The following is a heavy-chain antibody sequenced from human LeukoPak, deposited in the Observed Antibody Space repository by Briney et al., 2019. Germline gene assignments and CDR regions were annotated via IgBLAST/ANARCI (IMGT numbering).Heavy chain of an antibody. J-gene: IGHJ3*02. CDR1: GFTFSSYS. D-gene: IGHD6-19*01. CDR2: ISSSSSYI. CDR3: ARVGSGSHALDI. Sequence: GSLRLSCAASGFTFSSYSMNWVRQAPGKGLKWVSSISSSSSYIYYADSVKGRFTISRDNAKNSLYLQMNSLRAEDTAVYYCARVGSGSHALDIWGQGTMVTVSS. V-gene: IGHV3-21*01.